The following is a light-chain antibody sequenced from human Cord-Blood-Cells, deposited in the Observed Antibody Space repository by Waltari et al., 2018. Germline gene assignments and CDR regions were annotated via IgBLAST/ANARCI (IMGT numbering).Light chain of an antibody. CDR3: CSDAGSSTHVV. V-gene: IGLV2-23*01. CDR2: EGS. J-gene: IGLJ2*01. Sequence: QSALTQPASVSGSPGQSITISCTGTSSDVGGYNLVSWYQQHPGKAPKLRLYEGSKRPSGVSNRFSGSKSGNTASLTISGLQAEDEADYYCCSDAGSSTHVVFGGGTKLTVL. CDR1: SSDVGGYNL.